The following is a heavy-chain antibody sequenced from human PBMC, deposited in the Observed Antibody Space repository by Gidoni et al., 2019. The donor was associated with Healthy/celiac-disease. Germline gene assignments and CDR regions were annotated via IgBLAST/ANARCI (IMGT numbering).Heavy chain of an antibody. V-gene: IGHV4-34*01. D-gene: IGHD3-3*01. CDR3: ARARRWEWFRRATDAFDI. Sequence: QVQLQQWGAGLLKPSETLSLTCAVYGGSFSGYYWSWIRQPPGKGLEWIGEINHSGSTNYNPSLKSRVTISVDTSKNQFSLKLSSVTAADTAVYYCARARRWEWFRRATDAFDIWGQGTMVTVSS. CDR1: GGSFSGYY. CDR2: INHSGST. J-gene: IGHJ3*02.